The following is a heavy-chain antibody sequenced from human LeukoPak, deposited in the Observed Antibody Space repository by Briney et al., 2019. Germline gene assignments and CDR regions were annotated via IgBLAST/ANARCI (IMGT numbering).Heavy chain of an antibody. CDR3: ARAAFSLYDSSERFDY. V-gene: IGHV3-74*01. J-gene: IGHJ4*02. Sequence: GGSLRLSCAASGFTFSSYWMHWVRQAPGKGLVWVSRINSDGSSTSYADSVKGRFTISRDNAKNTLYLQMNSLRAEDTAVYYCARAAFSLYDSSERFDYWGQGTLVTVSS. CDR1: GFTFSSYW. D-gene: IGHD3-22*01. CDR2: INSDGSST.